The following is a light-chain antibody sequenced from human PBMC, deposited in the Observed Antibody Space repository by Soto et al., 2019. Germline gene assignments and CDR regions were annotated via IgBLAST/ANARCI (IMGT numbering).Light chain of an antibody. V-gene: IGKV3-15*01. CDR3: QQSNNWPYT. Sequence: EIVMTQSPATLSVSPGEKVTLSCRASQSVSDILAWYQQKPGQAPRLLIYGASTRATTIPARFSGSGSGTEFTLTVSSLQSEDFAVFYCQQSNNWPYTFGHGTKLDIK. CDR2: GAS. J-gene: IGKJ2*01. CDR1: QSVSDI.